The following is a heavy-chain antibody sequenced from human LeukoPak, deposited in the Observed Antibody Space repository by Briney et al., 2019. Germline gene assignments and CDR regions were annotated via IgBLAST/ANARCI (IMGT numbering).Heavy chain of an antibody. D-gene: IGHD2-21*02. CDR1: GYTFTSYG. CDR2: IIPILGIA. V-gene: IGHV1-69*04. J-gene: IGHJ3*02. Sequence: SVKVSCKASGYTFTSYGISWVRQAPGQGLEWMGRIIPILGIANYAQKFQGRVTITADKSTSTAYMELSSLRSEDTAVYYCARDRYCGGDCYSDAFDIWGQGTMVTVSS. CDR3: ARDRYCGGDCYSDAFDI.